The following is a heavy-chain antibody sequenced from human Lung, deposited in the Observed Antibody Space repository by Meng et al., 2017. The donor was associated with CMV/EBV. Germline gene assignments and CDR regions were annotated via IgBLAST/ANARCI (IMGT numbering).Heavy chain of an antibody. V-gene: IGHV3-21*01. D-gene: IGHD3-22*01. CDR2: ISSSSSYI. J-gene: IGHJ4*02. Sequence: TFSSYSRNSVRQAPGKGLEWVSSISSSSSYIYYADSVKGRFTISRDNAKNSLYLQMNSLRAEDTAVYYCAREWNYYDSSGYLKAFFDYWGQGTLVTVSS. CDR1: TFSSYS. CDR3: AREWNYYDSSGYLKAFFDY.